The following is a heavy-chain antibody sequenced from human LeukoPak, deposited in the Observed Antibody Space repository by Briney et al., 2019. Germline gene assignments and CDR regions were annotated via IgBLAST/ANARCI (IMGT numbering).Heavy chain of an antibody. D-gene: IGHD3-10*01. V-gene: IGHV1-69*05. CDR2: IIPIFDTA. CDR1: VGTFSIYA. Sequence: SVKVSCKASVGTFSIYAISCVRQAPGQGLEWMGGIIPIFDTANYAQKFQGRVTITTDESTSTAYMELSSLRSEDTAVYYCARDSLRRTMVRGVISSWFDPWGQGTLVTVSS. J-gene: IGHJ5*02. CDR3: ARDSLRRTMVRGVISSWFDP.